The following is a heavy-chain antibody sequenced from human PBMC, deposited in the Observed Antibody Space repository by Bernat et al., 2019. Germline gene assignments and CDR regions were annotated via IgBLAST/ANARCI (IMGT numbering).Heavy chain of an antibody. D-gene: IGHD3-10*01. CDR1: GYTFTSYG. J-gene: IGHJ5*01. V-gene: IGHV1-18*01. Sequence: QVQLVQSGAEVKKPGASVKVSCKASGYTFTSYGISWVRQAPGQGLEWMGWISAYNGNTNYAQKLQGRVTMTTDTSTSTAYMELRSLRSDDTAVYYCARDGTITMVQGVIFDDKTYNWFDSWGQGTLVTVSS. CDR2: ISAYNGNT. CDR3: ARDGTITMVQGVIFDDKTYNWFDS.